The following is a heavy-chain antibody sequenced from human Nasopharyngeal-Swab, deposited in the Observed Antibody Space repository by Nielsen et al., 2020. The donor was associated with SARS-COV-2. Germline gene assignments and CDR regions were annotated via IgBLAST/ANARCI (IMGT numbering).Heavy chain of an antibody. V-gene: IGHV3-7*01. CDR2: IKKDGSEK. J-gene: IGHJ4*02. CDR1: GFTFSNYA. CDR3: ARDHDWFDF. Sequence: GESLKISCEASGFTFSNYAMSWVRQAPGKGLEWVANIKKDGSEKYYVDSVKGRFTISRDNAKNSLYLQMNSLSAEDTAVYYCARDHDWFDFWGQGILVTVSS. D-gene: IGHD3-9*01.